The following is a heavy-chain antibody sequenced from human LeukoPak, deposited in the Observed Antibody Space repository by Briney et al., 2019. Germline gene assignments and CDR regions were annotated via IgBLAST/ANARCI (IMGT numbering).Heavy chain of an antibody. CDR1: GFTFSSYG. Sequence: GGSLRLSCAASGFTFSSYGMHWVRQAPGKGLEWVAVISYDGSNKYYADSVRGRFTISRDNSKNTLYLQMNSLRAEDTAVYYCAKVIAAADADYGMDVWGQGTTVTVSS. D-gene: IGHD6-13*01. V-gene: IGHV3-30*18. J-gene: IGHJ6*02. CDR2: ISYDGSNK. CDR3: AKVIAAADADYGMDV.